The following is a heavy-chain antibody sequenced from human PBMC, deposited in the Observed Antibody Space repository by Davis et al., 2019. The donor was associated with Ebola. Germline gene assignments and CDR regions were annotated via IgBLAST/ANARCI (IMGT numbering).Heavy chain of an antibody. CDR1: GFTFSSNW. CDR2: TNSDGSIT. Sequence: PGGSLRLSCAASGFTFSSNWMHWVRQAPGKGLVWVSRTNSDGSITSYADSVKGRFTISRDNAKNSLYLQMNSLRAEDTAVYYCARDYRHGVDYWGQGTLVTVSS. CDR3: ARDYRHGVDY. J-gene: IGHJ4*02. V-gene: IGHV3-74*01. D-gene: IGHD2-8*01.